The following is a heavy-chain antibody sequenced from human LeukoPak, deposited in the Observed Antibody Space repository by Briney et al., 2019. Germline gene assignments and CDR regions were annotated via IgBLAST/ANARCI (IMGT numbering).Heavy chain of an antibody. Sequence: ASVKVSCKASGYTFTSYGISWVRQAPGQGLEWMGWISAYNGNTNYAQKLQGRVTMTTDTSTSTAYMELRSLRSDDTAVYYRARWGGYGSGSFPDYFDYWGQGTLVTVSS. J-gene: IGHJ4*02. CDR2: ISAYNGNT. V-gene: IGHV1-18*04. CDR1: GYTFTSYG. D-gene: IGHD3-10*01. CDR3: ARWGGYGSGSFPDYFDY.